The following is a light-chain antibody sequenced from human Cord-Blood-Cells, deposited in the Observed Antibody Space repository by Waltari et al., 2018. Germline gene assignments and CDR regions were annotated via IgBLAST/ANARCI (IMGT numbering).Light chain of an antibody. CDR1: SSDVGGYNY. CDR2: DVS. V-gene: IGLV2-11*01. Sequence: QSALTHPRPVSGSPGQSVTISCTGTSSDVGGYNYVSWYQQHPGKAPTLMIYDVSKRPSGVPDRFSGPKSGNTASLTISGLQAEDEADYYCCSYAGSYTWVFGGGTKLTVL. J-gene: IGLJ3*02. CDR3: CSYAGSYTWV.